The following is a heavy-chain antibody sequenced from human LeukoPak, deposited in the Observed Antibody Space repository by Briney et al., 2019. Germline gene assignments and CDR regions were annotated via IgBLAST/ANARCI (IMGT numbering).Heavy chain of an antibody. CDR2: IIPIFGTA. D-gene: IGHD4-17*01. V-gene: IGHV1-69*05. CDR1: GGTFSSYA. J-gene: IGHJ6*03. CDR3: ASHYGEGYYYYYMDV. Sequence: SVKVSCKASGGTFSSYAISWLRQAPGQGRDWMGGIIPIFGTANYAQKFQGRVTITTDESTSTAYMELSSLRSEDTAVYYCASHYGEGYYYYYMDVWGKGTTVTVSS.